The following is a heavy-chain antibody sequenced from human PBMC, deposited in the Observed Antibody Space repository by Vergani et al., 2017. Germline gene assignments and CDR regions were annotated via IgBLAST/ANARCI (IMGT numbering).Heavy chain of an antibody. CDR3: ARGVVVPAASHMDV. D-gene: IGHD2-2*01. Sequence: QVQLQESGPGLVKPSETLSLTCAVSGYSISSGSYYWSWIRQPPGKGLEWIGYIYYSGSTNYNPSLKSRVTISVDTSKNQFSLKLSSVTAADTAVYYCARGVVVPAASHMDVWGKGTTVTVSS. V-gene: IGHV4-61*01. CDR2: IYYSGST. CDR1: GYSISSGSYY. J-gene: IGHJ6*03.